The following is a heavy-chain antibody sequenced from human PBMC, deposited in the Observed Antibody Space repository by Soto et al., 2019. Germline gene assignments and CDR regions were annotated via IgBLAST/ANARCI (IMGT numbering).Heavy chain of an antibody. CDR2: ISYDGSNK. Sequence: RLSCAASGFTFSSYGMHWVRQAPGKGLEWVAVISYDGSNKYYADSVKGRFTISRDNSKNTLYLQMNSLRAEDTAVYYCAKGPYSSGWAFDYWGQGTLVTVSS. D-gene: IGHD6-19*01. CDR1: GFTFSSYG. J-gene: IGHJ4*02. CDR3: AKGPYSSGWAFDY. V-gene: IGHV3-30*18.